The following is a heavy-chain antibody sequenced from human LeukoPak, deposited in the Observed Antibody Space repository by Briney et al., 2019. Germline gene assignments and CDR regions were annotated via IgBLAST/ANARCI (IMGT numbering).Heavy chain of an antibody. Sequence: GGSLRLSCAASEFTFSNYVMNWVRQAPGKGLEWVSSITQSGDITYYADSVKGRFTISRDNSKNTLSLQMNSLSREDTAIYYCVRRGGSDGWGAFDIWGQGTVVTVSS. V-gene: IGHV3-23*01. CDR2: ITQSGDIT. CDR1: EFTFSNYV. D-gene: IGHD5-24*01. CDR3: VRRGGSDGWGAFDI. J-gene: IGHJ3*02.